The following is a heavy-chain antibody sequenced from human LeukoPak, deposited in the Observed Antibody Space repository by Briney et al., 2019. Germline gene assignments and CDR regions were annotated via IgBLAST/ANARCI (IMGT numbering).Heavy chain of an antibody. V-gene: IGHV1-58*01. J-gene: IGHJ4*02. CDR2: IVVGSGHT. Sequence: ASVKVSCKASGFTFTSSAVQWVRQARGQRLEWIGWIVVGSGHTNYAQKFQERLTITRDMSTRTAYMELSSLRSDDTAVYYCAVHPGYSSWTAHRGILDYWGQGTLVTVSS. D-gene: IGHD6-13*01. CDR3: AVHPGYSSWTAHRGILDY. CDR1: GFTFTSSA.